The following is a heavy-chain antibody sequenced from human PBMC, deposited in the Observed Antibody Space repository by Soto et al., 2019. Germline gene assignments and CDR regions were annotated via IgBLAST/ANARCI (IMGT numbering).Heavy chain of an antibody. D-gene: IGHD2-15*01. CDR1: GYIFTRYG. Sequence: QVQLVQSGAEVMKPGASVKVSCKASGYIFTRYGIHWVRQAPGQRLEWMGWINAGNGNTKYPQKFQGRVTISRDTPASTVYMEVSSLTSEDMAVYYCARDSVDSASYYYYYMDVWGKGTTVTVSS. CDR3: ARDSVDSASYYYYYMDV. CDR2: INAGNGNT. J-gene: IGHJ6*03. V-gene: IGHV1-3*01.